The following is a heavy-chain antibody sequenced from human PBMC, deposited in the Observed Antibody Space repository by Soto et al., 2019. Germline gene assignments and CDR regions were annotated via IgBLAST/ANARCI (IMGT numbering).Heavy chain of an antibody. CDR3: ARTRSTSWPFDY. V-gene: IGHV1-3*04. Sequence: QVQLVQSGAEMKKPGASVKVSCKASGYSFTDYALQYLRQAPGQRLEWMGWINTDNGNTYYSQKFQGRVAITRDASASTVYMELSSLRSEDSAVYFCARTRSTSWPFDYWGQGTPVTVSS. D-gene: IGHD2-15*01. CDR2: INTDNGNT. J-gene: IGHJ4*02. CDR1: GYSFTDYA.